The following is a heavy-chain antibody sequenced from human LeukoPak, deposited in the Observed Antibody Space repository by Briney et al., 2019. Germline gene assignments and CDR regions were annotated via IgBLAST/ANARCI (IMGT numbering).Heavy chain of an antibody. D-gene: IGHD3-10*01. V-gene: IGHV3-66*03. Sequence: GGSLRLTCAASGFSVTTNYMSWVRQAPGKGLEWVALIYTSGSTFYADSVMGRFTVSRDNSKNTLYLQMNSLRAEDSAAYYCARDRAGTQSWVEFDLWGQETLVTVSS. J-gene: IGHJ5*02. CDR3: ARDRAGTQSWVEFDL. CDR1: GFSVTTNY. CDR2: IYTSGST.